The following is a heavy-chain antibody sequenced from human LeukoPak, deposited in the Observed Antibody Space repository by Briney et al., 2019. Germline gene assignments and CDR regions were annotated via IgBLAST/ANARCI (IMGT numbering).Heavy chain of an antibody. D-gene: IGHD1-26*01. V-gene: IGHV3-21*01. J-gene: IGHJ5*01. CDR1: GFTFSSYS. CDR2: ISSSSSYI. Sequence: PGGSLRLSCAASGFTFSSYSMNWVRQAPGKGLEWVSSISSSSSYIYYADSVKGRFTISRDNAKNSLYLQMSSLRAEDTAVYYCARSYSGSPRSWFDSWGQGTLVTVSS. CDR3: ARSYSGSPRSWFDS.